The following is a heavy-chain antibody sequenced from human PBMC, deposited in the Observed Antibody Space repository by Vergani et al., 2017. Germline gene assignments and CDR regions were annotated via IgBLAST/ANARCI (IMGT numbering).Heavy chain of an antibody. CDR2: VRNKEDGGTP. J-gene: IGHJ4*01. CDR1: GFIFTDYG. V-gene: IGHV3-49*04. Sequence: EVQLVASGGGLEQPGRSLRLSCRASGFIFTDYGISWVRQSSGKGLEWVGFVRNKEDGGTPEHAASVKGRFTISRDDSKAIAYLQMNSLKTEDTAVYYCTTGFPGSSWSTYWGQGTLVTVSS. D-gene: IGHD6-13*01. CDR3: TTGFPGSSWSTY.